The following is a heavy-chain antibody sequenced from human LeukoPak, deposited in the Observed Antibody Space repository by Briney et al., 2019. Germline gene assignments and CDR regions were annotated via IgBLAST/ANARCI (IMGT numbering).Heavy chain of an antibody. J-gene: IGHJ3*02. CDR3: AREGGQQLDIDAFDI. D-gene: IGHD6-13*01. V-gene: IGHV4-59*12. CDR1: GGAISGYY. Sequence: SETLSLSCTVSGGAISGYYWSWVPQPPGKGLEWIGCIYYSGSANYNPPLKSRVTISADTSKNQFSLKLSSVNAVDTAVYYCAREGGQQLDIDAFDIWGQGKMVTVSS. CDR2: IYYSGSA.